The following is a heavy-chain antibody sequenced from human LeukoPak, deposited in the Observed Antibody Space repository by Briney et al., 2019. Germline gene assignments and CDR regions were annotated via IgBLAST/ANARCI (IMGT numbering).Heavy chain of an antibody. Sequence: GGSLRLSCAASGFTFSSYAMSWVRQAPGKGLEWVSAISGSGGSTYYADSVKGRFTISRDNSKNTLYLQMNSLRAEDTAVYYCTATPWGGGSGFDFWGQGTLVTVSS. CDR3: TATPWGGGSGFDF. J-gene: IGHJ4*02. V-gene: IGHV3-23*01. CDR1: GFTFSSYA. D-gene: IGHD6-19*01. CDR2: ISGSGGST.